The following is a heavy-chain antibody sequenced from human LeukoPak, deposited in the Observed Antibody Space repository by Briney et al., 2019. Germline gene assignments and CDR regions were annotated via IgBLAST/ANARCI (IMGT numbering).Heavy chain of an antibody. Sequence: ASVKVSCKASGYTFTSYGISWVRQAPGQGLEWMGWIGAYNGNTNYAQKLQGRVTMTTDTSTSTAYMELRSLRSDDTAVYYCARDWGLYRAVAGIPDYWGQGTLVTVSS. CDR3: ARDWGLYRAVAGIPDY. V-gene: IGHV1-18*01. D-gene: IGHD6-19*01. CDR1: GYTFTSYG. J-gene: IGHJ4*02. CDR2: IGAYNGNT.